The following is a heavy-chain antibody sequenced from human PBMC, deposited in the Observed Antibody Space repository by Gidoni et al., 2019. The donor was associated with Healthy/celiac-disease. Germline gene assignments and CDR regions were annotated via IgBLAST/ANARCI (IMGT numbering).Heavy chain of an antibody. Sequence: QVQLQESGPGLVKPSGTLSLTCAVSGGSISSSNWWSWVRQPPGKGLEWIGEIYHSGSTNYNPSLKSRVTISVDKSKNQFSLKLSSVTAADTAVYYCARGPHNLLRYFDWLSNWFDPWGQGTLVTVSS. D-gene: IGHD3-9*01. CDR1: GGSISSSNW. CDR3: ARGPHNLLRYFDWLSNWFDP. CDR2: IYHSGST. V-gene: IGHV4-4*02. J-gene: IGHJ5*02.